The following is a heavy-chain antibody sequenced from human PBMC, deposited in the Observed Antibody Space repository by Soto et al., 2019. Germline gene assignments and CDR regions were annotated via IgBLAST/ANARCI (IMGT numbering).Heavy chain of an antibody. D-gene: IGHD3-16*01. J-gene: IGHJ4*02. CDR1: GFSFTNYW. Sequence: PGGSLRLSCAVSGFSFTNYWMGWVRQAQGKGLEWVSNIKQDGSENYYVDSVKGRFTISRDNAKNSLYLQMNSLRAEDTAVYYCARVGDYVWQTYKSDFWGQGTLVTVSS. CDR3: ARVGDYVWQTYKSDF. V-gene: IGHV3-7*01. CDR2: IKQDGSEN.